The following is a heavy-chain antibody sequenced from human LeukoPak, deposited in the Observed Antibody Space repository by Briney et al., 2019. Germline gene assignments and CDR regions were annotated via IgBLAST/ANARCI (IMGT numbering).Heavy chain of an antibody. V-gene: IGHV3-11*04. CDR3: ARDPLIGSTYTTAWGY. J-gene: IGHJ4*02. D-gene: IGHD2-2*01. Sequence: PGGSLRLSCAASGFTFSDYYMTWIRQAPGKGLEWVSYSSSTGNIIFYADSVKGRFTISRDNAKNSLYLQMNGLRAEDTAVYYCARDPLIGSTYTTAWGYWGQGTLVTVSS. CDR1: GFTFSDYY. CDR2: SSSTGNII.